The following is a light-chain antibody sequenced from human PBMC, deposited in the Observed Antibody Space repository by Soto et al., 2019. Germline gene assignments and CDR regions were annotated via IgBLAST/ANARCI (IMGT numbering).Light chain of an antibody. CDR1: QTINND. V-gene: IGKV1-39*01. CDR2: DVS. Sequence: DIQMTQSPSSLSASVGDRVTITCRASQTINNDLNWYQQKPGRAPKLLIYDVSTLQSGVPTRFSGSASGTDFTLTINSLETEDFATYFCQQSYSIPLTFGQGTKVQI. CDR3: QQSYSIPLT. J-gene: IGKJ1*01.